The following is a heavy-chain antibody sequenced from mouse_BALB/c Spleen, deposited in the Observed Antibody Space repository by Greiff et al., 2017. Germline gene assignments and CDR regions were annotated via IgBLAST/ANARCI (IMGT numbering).Heavy chain of an antibody. D-gene: IGHD1-1*01. Sequence: VKLVESGPSLVQPSQSLSITCTVSGFSLTSYGVHWVRQSPGKGLEWLGVIWRGGSTDYNAAFMSRLSITKDNSKSQVFFKMNSLQADDTAIYYCAKNCDYYGSSYPAYWGQGTLVTVSA. CDR2: IWRGGST. V-gene: IGHV2-5-1*01. J-gene: IGHJ3*01. CDR3: AKNCDYYGSSYPAY. CDR1: GFSLTSYG.